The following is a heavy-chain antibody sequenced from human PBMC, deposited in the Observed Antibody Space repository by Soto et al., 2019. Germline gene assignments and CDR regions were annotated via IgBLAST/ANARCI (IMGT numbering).Heavy chain of an antibody. V-gene: IGHV4-4*02. CDR1: VDCVISVNC. CDR2: IYHSGTN. J-gene: IGHJ4*02. Sequence: PWDTLCLTCCFSVDCVISVNCCIWVRHSPGKGLEWIGEIYHSGTNNYNPSLTGRVTMSVDKSKNQFSLNLTSVTAEDTDVYYCARLKGFFHLSPFAQWGKGNLVTVSS. CDR3: ARLKGFFHLSPFAQ. D-gene: IGHD3-3*01.